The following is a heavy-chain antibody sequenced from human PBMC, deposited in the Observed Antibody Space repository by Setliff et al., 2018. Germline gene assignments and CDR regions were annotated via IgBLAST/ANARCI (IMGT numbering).Heavy chain of an antibody. Sequence: GGSLRLSCAASGFTFSSYAMSWVRQAPGKGLERVSAISGSGGSTYYAGSVKGRFTISRDISKNTLYVQMNSLRPEDTAVYYCARSRYTSRWYEMSAMDVWGKGTTVTVSS. J-gene: IGHJ6*03. CDR3: ARSRYTSRWYEMSAMDV. CDR1: GFTFSSYA. D-gene: IGHD6-13*01. V-gene: IGHV3-23*01. CDR2: ISGSGGST.